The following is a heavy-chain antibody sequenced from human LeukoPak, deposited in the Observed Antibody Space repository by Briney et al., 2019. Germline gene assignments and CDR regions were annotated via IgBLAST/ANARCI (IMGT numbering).Heavy chain of an antibody. D-gene: IGHD1-26*01. Sequence: GGSLRLSCAASGFTFSSYSMNWVRQAPGKGLEWVSAISGSGGSTYYADSVKGRFTISRDNSKNTLYLQMNSLRAEDTAVYYCAKLGASMFDYWGQGTLVTVSS. V-gene: IGHV3-23*01. CDR2: ISGSGGST. CDR3: AKLGASMFDY. CDR1: GFTFSSYS. J-gene: IGHJ4*02.